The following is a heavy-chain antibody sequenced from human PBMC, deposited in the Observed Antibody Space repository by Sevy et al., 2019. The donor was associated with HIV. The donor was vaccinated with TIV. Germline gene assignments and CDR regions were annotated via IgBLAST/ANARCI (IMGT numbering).Heavy chain of an antibody. CDR1: GYTFTSYG. V-gene: IGHV1-18*01. CDR3: ARGPYSSSWYQTFDI. D-gene: IGHD6-13*01. CDR2: ISAYNGNT. Sequence: ASVKVPCKASGYTFTSYGISWVRQAPGQGLEWMGWISAYNGNTNYAQKLQGRVTMTTDTSTSTAYMELRSLRSDDTAVYYCARGPYSSSWYQTFDIWGQGTMVTVSS. J-gene: IGHJ3*02.